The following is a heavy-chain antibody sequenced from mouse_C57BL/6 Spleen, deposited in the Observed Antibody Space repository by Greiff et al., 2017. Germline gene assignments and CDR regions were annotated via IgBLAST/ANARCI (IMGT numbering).Heavy chain of an antibody. V-gene: IGHV2-4*01. CDR1: GFSLTSYG. CDR3: AEGTYGNYDAMDY. J-gene: IGHJ4*01. D-gene: IGHD2-1*01. Sequence: QVQLKESGPGLVQPSQSLSITCTVSGFSLTSYGVHWVRQPPGKGLEWLGVIWSGGSTDYNAAFISRLSISKDNSKSQVFFKMNSLQADDTAIYYCAEGTYGNYDAMDYWGQGTSVTVSS. CDR2: IWSGGST.